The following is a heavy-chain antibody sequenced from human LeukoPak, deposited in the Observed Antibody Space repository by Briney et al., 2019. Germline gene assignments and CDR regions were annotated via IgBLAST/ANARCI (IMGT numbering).Heavy chain of an antibody. CDR3: ARESHSSDFDY. CDR1: GGSISSGGYY. CDR2: IYYSGST. J-gene: IGHJ4*02. V-gene: IGHV4-31*03. Sequence: SETLSLTCTVSGGSISSGGYYWSWIRQQPGKGLEWIGYIYYSGSTYYNPSLKSRVTISVDTSKNQFSLKLSSVTAADTAVYYCARESHSSDFDYWGQGTLVTVSS. D-gene: IGHD6-25*01.